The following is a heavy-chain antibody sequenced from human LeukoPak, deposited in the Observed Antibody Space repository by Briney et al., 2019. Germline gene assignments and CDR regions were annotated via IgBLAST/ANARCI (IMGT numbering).Heavy chain of an antibody. J-gene: IGHJ4*02. CDR3: AKDQSGTFRDY. V-gene: IGHV3-30*02. CDR1: GFTFSTMG. D-gene: IGHD1-26*01. Sequence: FSAAPGFTFSTMGIHWVRQAPGRGLEWLAFIRYDGGNRFYADSVKGRFTISRDNSKNTVFLQMNSLRTEDTAVYYCAKDQSGTFRDYWGQGTLVTVSS. CDR2: IRYDGGNR.